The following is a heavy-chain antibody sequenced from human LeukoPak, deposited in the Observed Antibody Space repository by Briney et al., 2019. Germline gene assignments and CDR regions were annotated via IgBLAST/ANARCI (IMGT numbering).Heavy chain of an antibody. CDR3: ARAHYGGNQPWDFFDY. Sequence: GGTLTLSCAASGFTFRSYWMNWVRQAPGTGLEWLANIKQDGIEKYSGDCVKGRFTISRDNAKNALYLQMNGLRAEDTAVYSCARAHYGGNQPWDFFDYWGQGSLVIVSS. CDR2: IKQDGIEK. D-gene: IGHD4-23*01. CDR1: GFTFRSYW. J-gene: IGHJ4*02. V-gene: IGHV3-7*04.